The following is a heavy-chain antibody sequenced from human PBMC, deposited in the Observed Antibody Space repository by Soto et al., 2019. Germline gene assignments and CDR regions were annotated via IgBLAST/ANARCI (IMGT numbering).Heavy chain of an antibody. V-gene: IGHV1-8*01. Sequence: ASVKVSCKASGYTFTSYDINWVRQATGQGLEWMGWMNPNSGNTGYAQKFQGRVTMTRNTSISTAYMELSSLRSEDTAVYYCARGPWIFGAVRDAFDIWGQGTMVXV. CDR2: MNPNSGNT. J-gene: IGHJ3*02. D-gene: IGHD3-3*01. CDR1: GYTFTSYD. CDR3: ARGPWIFGAVRDAFDI.